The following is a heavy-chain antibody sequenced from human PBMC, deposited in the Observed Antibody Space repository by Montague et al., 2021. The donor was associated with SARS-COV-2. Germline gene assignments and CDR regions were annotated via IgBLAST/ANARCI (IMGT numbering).Heavy chain of an antibody. CDR3: ARGIGWRSRVLFDP. V-gene: IGHV2-70*20. J-gene: IGHJ5*02. CDR1: GFSLSTSGMC. D-gene: IGHD1-26*01. Sequence: PALVKPTQTLTLTCTFSGFSLSTSGMCVSWVRQPPGKALEWLALIDRDDEYYNTTLKTRRTISKDTSKNQVVLTLTNTDPVDTATYFCARGIGWRSRVLFDPWGQGTLVTVSS. CDR2: IDRDDE.